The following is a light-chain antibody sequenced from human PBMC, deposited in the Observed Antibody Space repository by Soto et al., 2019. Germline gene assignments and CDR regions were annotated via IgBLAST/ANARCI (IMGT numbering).Light chain of an antibody. J-gene: IGKJ2*01. CDR3: HQSYSTPPYT. V-gene: IGKV1-39*01. CDR2: AAS. CDR1: QSISSY. Sequence: DIQMTQSPSSLSASVGERVTITCRASQSISSYLNWYQQKPGKAPKLLIYAASSLQSGVPSRFRGSRSGTDVTLTISSQQPEDFATYYCHQSYSTPPYTFGQGTKLEIK.